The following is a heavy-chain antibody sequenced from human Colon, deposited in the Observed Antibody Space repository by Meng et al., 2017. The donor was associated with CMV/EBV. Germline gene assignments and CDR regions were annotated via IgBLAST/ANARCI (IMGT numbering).Heavy chain of an antibody. V-gene: IGHV4-59*08. CDR2: IYYIGSA. CDR1: GGSTSNYF. Sequence: GSLRLSCSVSGGSTSNYFWSWIRQSPGRGLEWIGYIYYIGSATYNPSLKSRATISIDTSQNHFSLKLTSVTAADTAVYYCARSKDIVIVEAAQAVFDIWGQGTMVTVSS. D-gene: IGHD2-2*01. J-gene: IGHJ3*02. CDR3: ARSKDIVIVEAAQAVFDI.